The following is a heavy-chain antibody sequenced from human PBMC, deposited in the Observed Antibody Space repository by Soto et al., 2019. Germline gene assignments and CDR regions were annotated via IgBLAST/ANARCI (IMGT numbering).Heavy chain of an antibody. J-gene: IGHJ3*02. V-gene: IGHV1-8*01. CDR2: MNTNSGNT. CDR1: GYTFTSYD. CDR3: ASPSRNYAFWSGYSFDI. Sequence: QVQLVQSGAEVKKPGASVKVSCKASGYTFTSYDINWVRQATGQGLEWMGWMNTNSGNTGYAQKFQGRVTMSRNTSISTAYMVLSSLRSEDTAVYYCASPSRNYAFWSGYSFDIWGQGTMVTVSS. D-gene: IGHD3-3*01.